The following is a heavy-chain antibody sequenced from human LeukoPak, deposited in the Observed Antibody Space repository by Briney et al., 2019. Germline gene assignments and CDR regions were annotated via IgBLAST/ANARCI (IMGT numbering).Heavy chain of an antibody. J-gene: IGHJ4*02. CDR3: ARVKVRITMIVVVITTFDY. V-gene: IGHV4-38-2*02. Sequence: SETLSLTCTVSGYSISSGYYWGWIRQPPGKGLEWIGSIYHSGSTYYNPSLKSRVTISVDTSKNQFSLKLSSVTAADTAVYYCARVKVRITMIVVVITTFDYWGQGTLVTVSS. CDR2: IYHSGST. CDR1: GYSISSGYY. D-gene: IGHD3-22*01.